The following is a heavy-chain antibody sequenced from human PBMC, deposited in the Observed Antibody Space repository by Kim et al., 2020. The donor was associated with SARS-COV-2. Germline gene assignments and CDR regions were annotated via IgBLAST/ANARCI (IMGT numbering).Heavy chain of an antibody. D-gene: IGHD2-21*01. CDR2: T. V-gene: IGHV3-72*01. J-gene: IGHJ4*02. Sequence: TEYAPSVRGRFTIPKDDSRNLVYLQMNGLTTEDTAVYYCARVAIVGTPWGQGTLVTVSS. CDR3: ARVAIVGTP.